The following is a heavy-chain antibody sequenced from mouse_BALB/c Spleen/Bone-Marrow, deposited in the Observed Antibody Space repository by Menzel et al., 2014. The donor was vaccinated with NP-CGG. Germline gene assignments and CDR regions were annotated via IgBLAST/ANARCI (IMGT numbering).Heavy chain of an antibody. CDR1: GYTFTSYW. Sequence: VQGVESGAELAKPGASVKMSCKASGYTFTSYWMHWVKQRPGQGLEWIGYINPSTGYTEYNQKFKDKATLTADKSSSTAYMQLSSLTSEDSAVYYCARQITTVDYAMDYWGQGTSVTVPS. J-gene: IGHJ4*01. CDR2: INPSTGYT. CDR3: ARQITTVDYAMDY. D-gene: IGHD1-1*01. V-gene: IGHV1-7*01.